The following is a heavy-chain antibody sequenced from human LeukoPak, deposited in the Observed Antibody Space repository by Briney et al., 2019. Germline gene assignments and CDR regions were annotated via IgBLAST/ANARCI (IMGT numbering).Heavy chain of an antibody. CDR1: KFTFSGYA. V-gene: IGHV3-23*01. CDR3: AKEFYYGSGSYYPTFDY. D-gene: IGHD3-10*01. CDR2: ISGSGGST. J-gene: IGHJ4*02. Sequence: PGGSLRLSCAASKFTFSGYAVSWVRQAPGKGLEWVSAISGSGGSTYYADSVKGRFTISRDNSKNTLYLQMNSLRAEDTAVYYCAKEFYYGSGSYYPTFDYWGQGTLVTVSS.